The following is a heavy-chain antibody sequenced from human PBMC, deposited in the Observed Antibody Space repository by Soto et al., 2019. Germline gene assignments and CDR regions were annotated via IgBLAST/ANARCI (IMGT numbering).Heavy chain of an antibody. CDR1: GFTVSSNY. Sequence: EVQLVESGGGLVQPGGSLRLSCAASGFTVSSNYMSWVRQAPGKGLEWVSVIYSGGSTYYADSVKGRFTISRDNSKNTLYLKMNPRRAEAPAVYYGATYVDYDGKGPLFTVSS. CDR2: IYSGGST. CDR3: ATYVDY. J-gene: IGHJ4*02. V-gene: IGHV3-66*01.